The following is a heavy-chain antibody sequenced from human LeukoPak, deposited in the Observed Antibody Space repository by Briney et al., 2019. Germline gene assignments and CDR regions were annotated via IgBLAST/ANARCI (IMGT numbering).Heavy chain of an antibody. V-gene: IGHV5-51*01. Sequence: GESLKISCKGSGYSFTSYWIGWVRQMPGKGLEWMGIIYPGDSDTRYSPSFQGQVTISADKSISTAYLQWSSLKASDTAMYYCARRAYCGGDCYSFRNWFDPWGQGTLVTVSS. CDR3: ARRAYCGGDCYSFRNWFDP. CDR2: IYPGDSDT. CDR1: GYSFTSYW. J-gene: IGHJ5*02. D-gene: IGHD2-21*02.